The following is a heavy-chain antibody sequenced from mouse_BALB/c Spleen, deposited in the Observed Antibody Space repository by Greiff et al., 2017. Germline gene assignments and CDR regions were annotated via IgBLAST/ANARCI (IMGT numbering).Heavy chain of an antibody. V-gene: IGHV1-69*02. Sequence: QVQLQQPGAELVRPGASVKLSCKASGYTFTSYWINWVKQRPGQGLEWIGNIYPSDSYTNYNQKFKDKATLTVDKSSSTAYMQLSSPTSEDSAVYYCTRSLYYGYLGDYWGQGTSVTVSS. J-gene: IGHJ4*01. CDR2: IYPSDSYT. CDR1: GYTFTSYW. D-gene: IGHD1-2*01. CDR3: TRSLYYGYLGDY.